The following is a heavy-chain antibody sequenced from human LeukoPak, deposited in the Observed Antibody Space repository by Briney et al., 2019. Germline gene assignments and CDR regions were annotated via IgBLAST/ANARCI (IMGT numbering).Heavy chain of an antibody. J-gene: IGHJ3*02. CDR1: GFTFDDYT. Sequence: GGSLRLSCAASGFTFDDYTMHWVRQAPGKGLKWVSGITWTSGTIDYADSVKGRFTISRDNAKNSLYLQMNSLRAEDTALYYCAKIGGRGDAFDIWGQGTMVTVSS. D-gene: IGHD4-23*01. CDR2: ITWTSGTI. V-gene: IGHV3-9*01. CDR3: AKIGGRGDAFDI.